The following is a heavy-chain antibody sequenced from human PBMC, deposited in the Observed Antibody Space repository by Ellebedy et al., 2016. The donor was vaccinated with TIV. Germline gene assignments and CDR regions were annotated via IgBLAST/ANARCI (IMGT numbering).Heavy chain of an antibody. CDR1: GFTFSGSA. CDR3: TRQLTYYYGSGSFPFDY. V-gene: IGHV3-73*01. Sequence: GESLKISCAASGFTFSGSAMHWVRQASGKGLEWVGRIRSNANNYATASGASVKGRFTISRDDSKNTAYLQMNSLKTEDTAVYYCTRQLTYYYGSGSFPFDYWGPGTLVTVSS. CDR2: IRSNANNYAT. D-gene: IGHD3-10*01. J-gene: IGHJ4*02.